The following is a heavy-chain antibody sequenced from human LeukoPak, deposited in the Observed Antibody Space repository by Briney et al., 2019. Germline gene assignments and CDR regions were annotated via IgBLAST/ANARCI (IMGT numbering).Heavy chain of an antibody. V-gene: IGHV3-23*01. CDR3: AKDGPNYFDSSGSFDY. Sequence: GGSLRLSCAVSGFTFSSCSMNWVRQAPGKGLEWVSAISGGGGTTYYADSVKGRFAISRDNSKNTLYLQMNSLRAEDTAVYYCAKDGPNYFDSSGSFDYWGQGTLVTVSS. CDR2: ISGGGGTT. CDR1: GFTFSSCS. J-gene: IGHJ4*02. D-gene: IGHD3-22*01.